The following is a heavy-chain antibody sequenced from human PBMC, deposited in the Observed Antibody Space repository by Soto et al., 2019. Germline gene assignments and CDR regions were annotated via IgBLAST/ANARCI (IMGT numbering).Heavy chain of an antibody. CDR3: TTDSYSTMIEVRFDY. D-gene: IGHD3-22*01. V-gene: IGHV3-15*07. Sequence: GGSLRLSCAGSGFPFSNAWINWVRQAPGKGLEWVGRIKSKTLGGTTDFAAPVRGRFAITRDDSRNMAYMKMKSLITEYIAVYYCTTDSYSTMIEVRFDYWGHGTLVTVSS. CDR1: GFPFSNAW. J-gene: IGHJ4*01. CDR2: IKSKTLGGTT.